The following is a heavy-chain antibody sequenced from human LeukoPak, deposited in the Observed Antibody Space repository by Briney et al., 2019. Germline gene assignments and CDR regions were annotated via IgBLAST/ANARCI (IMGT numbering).Heavy chain of an antibody. CDR1: GGTFSSYA. CDR3: AFRYSYGDIYFDY. V-gene: IGHV1-69*04. J-gene: IGHJ4*02. Sequence: SVKVSCKASGGTFSSYAISWVRQAPGQGLEWMGRIIPILGIANYAQKFQGRVTITADKSTSTAYMELSSLRSGDTAVYYCAFRYSYGDIYFDYWGQGTLVTVSS. CDR2: IIPILGIA. D-gene: IGHD5-18*01.